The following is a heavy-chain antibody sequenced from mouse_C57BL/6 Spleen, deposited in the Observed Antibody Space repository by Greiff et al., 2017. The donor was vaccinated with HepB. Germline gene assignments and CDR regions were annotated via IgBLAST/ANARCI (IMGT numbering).Heavy chain of an antibody. CDR2: IDPSDSYT. CDR1: GYTFTSYW. D-gene: IGHD3-3*01. Sequence: QVQLQQPGAELVMPGASVKLSCKASGYTFTSYWMHWVKQRPGQGLEWIGEIDPSDSYTNYNQKFKGKSTLTVDKSSSTAYMQLSSLTSEDSAVYYYARGDPLMDYWGQGTSVTVSS. J-gene: IGHJ4*01. CDR3: ARGDPLMDY. V-gene: IGHV1-69*01.